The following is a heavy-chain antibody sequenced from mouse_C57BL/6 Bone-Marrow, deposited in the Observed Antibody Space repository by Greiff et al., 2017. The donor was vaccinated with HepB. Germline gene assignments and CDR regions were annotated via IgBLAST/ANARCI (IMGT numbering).Heavy chain of an antibody. CDR3: ARWRAQATSWFAY. D-gene: IGHD3-2*02. CDR2: IYPRSGNT. CDR1: GYTFTSYG. J-gene: IGHJ3*01. Sequence: VKLMESGAELARPGASVKLSCKASGYTFTSYGISWVKQRTGQGLEWIGEIYPRSGNTYYNEKFQGKATLTADKSSSTAYMELRSLTSEDSAVYFCARWRAQATSWFAYWGQGTLVTVSA. V-gene: IGHV1-81*01.